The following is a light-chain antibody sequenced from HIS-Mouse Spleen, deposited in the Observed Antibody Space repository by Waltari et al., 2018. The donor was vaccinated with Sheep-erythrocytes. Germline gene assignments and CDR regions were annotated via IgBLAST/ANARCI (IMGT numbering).Light chain of an antibody. J-gene: IGLJ1*01. CDR2: DDS. Sequence: SYVLTQPPSVSVAPGKTARITGGGKKIGEKRVHWYQHKPGQAPVLVVYDDSDRPSGIPERSSGSNSGTTATLTISRVEAGDEADYYCQVWDSSSDHYVFGTGTKVTVL. V-gene: IGLV3-21*03. CDR1: KIGEKR. CDR3: QVWDSSSDHYV.